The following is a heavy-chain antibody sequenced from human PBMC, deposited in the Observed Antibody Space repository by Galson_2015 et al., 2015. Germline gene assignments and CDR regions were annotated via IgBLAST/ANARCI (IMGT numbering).Heavy chain of an antibody. CDR3: ARTKAVAAVWANYYYMDV. V-gene: IGHV4-34*01. J-gene: IGHJ6*03. D-gene: IGHD6-19*01. Sequence: TNYNPSLKSRVTISVDTSKNQFSLKLRSVTAADTAVYYCARTKAVAAVWANYYYMDVWGKGTTVTVSS. CDR2: T.